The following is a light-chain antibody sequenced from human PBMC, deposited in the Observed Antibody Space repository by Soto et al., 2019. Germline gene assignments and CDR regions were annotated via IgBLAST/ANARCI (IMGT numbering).Light chain of an antibody. CDR3: LRYNSAPRT. J-gene: IGKJ1*01. V-gene: IGKV1-27*01. Sequence: DIQMTQSPSSLSASVGDRVTITCRASQGISIYLAWYQQKPGKVPKHLIYSASTLQSGVPSRFSGSGSGTDFTLTITGLQPEDVATYFCLRYNSAPRTFGQGTKVEIK. CDR1: QGISIY. CDR2: SAS.